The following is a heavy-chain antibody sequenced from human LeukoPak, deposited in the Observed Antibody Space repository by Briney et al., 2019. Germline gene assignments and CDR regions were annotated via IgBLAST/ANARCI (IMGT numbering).Heavy chain of an antibody. J-gene: IGHJ3*02. Sequence: SETLSLTCTVSGGSISSSSYYWGWIRQPPGKGLEWIGSIYYSGSTYYNPSLKSRVTISVDTSKNQFSLKLSSVTAADTAVYYCASSFSLEMATIMGDAFDIWGQGTMVTVSS. CDR3: ASSFSLEMATIMGDAFDI. CDR2: IYYSGST. D-gene: IGHD5-24*01. CDR1: GGSISSSSYY. V-gene: IGHV4-39*07.